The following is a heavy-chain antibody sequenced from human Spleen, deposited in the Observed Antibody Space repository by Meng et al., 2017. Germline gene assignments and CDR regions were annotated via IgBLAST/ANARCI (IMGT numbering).Heavy chain of an antibody. D-gene: IGHD1-26*01. V-gene: IGHV4-34*01. CDR1: GGSFSDYY. J-gene: IGHJ5*02. CDR2: INHSGST. CDR3: ARDGVVGAVNWFDP. Sequence: QVHLQRWGAGLLKPSETLSLTCVVSGGSFSDYYWSWIRQPPGKGLEWIGEINHSGSTNYNPSLESRATISVDTSQNNLSLKLSSVTAADSAVYYCARDGVVGAVNWFDPWGQGTLVTVSS.